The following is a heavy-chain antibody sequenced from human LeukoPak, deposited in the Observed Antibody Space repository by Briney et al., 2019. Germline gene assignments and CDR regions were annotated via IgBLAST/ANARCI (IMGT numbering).Heavy chain of an antibody. J-gene: IGHJ2*01. Sequence: SETLSLTCAVYGVSFSAYYWSWIRQPPGKGLEWIGEINHSGSTNYNPSLKSRVTISVDTSKNQFSLKLSSVTAADTAVYYCARGRTVTQWYFDLWGRGTLVTVSS. CDR3: ARGRTVTQWYFDL. CDR2: INHSGST. V-gene: IGHV4-34*01. CDR1: GVSFSAYY. D-gene: IGHD4-17*01.